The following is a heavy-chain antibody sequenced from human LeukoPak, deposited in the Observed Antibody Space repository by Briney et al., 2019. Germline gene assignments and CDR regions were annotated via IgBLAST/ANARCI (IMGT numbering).Heavy chain of an antibody. D-gene: IGHD5-18*01. Sequence: GGSLRLSCEASGFTFSDPYMSWTRQAPGKGLECLSYISGSGTDINYADSVRGRFTISRDNAKNLLYLQTNDLRLEDTAVYYCARTARHLDYWGQGTLVTVSS. CDR1: GFTFSDPY. CDR2: ISGSGTDI. J-gene: IGHJ4*02. CDR3: ARTARHLDY. V-gene: IGHV3-11*04.